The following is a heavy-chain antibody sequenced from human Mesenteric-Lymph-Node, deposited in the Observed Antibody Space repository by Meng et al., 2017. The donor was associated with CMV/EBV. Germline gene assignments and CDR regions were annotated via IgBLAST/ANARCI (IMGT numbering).Heavy chain of an antibody. CDR2: VVLEDGGT. Sequence: QVQLVQAGAEVKKPSATVPVTCTVSGDSLTGNSMQGWRREPAEKLVWLGGVVLEDGGTIYNQYFQGRVTMSQDKSKNPSYMELSCLRSEDTAVYYCATGTEVSSTYLDCWGQGTLVTVSS. D-gene: IGHD3-9*01. J-gene: IGHJ1*01. V-gene: IGHV1-24*01. CDR1: GDSLTGNS. CDR3: ATGTEVSSTYLDC.